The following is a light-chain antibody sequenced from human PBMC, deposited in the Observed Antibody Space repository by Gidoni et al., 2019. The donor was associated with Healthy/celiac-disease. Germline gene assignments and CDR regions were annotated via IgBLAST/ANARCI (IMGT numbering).Light chain of an antibody. CDR3: QQSYSTPWT. V-gene: IGKV1-39*01. CDR2: AAS. J-gene: IGKJ1*01. CDR1: QSISSY. Sequence: DIQMTQSPSSLSASVGDRVTITCRSSQSISSYLHGYPQKPGKAPKLLIYAASSLQSGVPSRFRVSGSGTAFTLTIISLLPASFATYYCQQSYSTPWTFXQXTKVEIK.